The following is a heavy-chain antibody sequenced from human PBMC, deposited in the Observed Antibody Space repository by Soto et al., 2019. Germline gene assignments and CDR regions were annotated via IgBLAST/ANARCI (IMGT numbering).Heavy chain of an antibody. J-gene: IGHJ6*02. Sequence: ASVKVSCKASAGTFSSYAISWVRQAPGQGLEWMGGIIPIFGTANYEQKFQGRVTITADESTSTDQMELSSMRSEDTVVYYCARGRRPYYYGMDVWGQGTTVTVSS. CDR3: ARGRRPYYYGMDV. CDR2: IIPIFGTA. CDR1: AGTFSSYA. V-gene: IGHV1-69*13.